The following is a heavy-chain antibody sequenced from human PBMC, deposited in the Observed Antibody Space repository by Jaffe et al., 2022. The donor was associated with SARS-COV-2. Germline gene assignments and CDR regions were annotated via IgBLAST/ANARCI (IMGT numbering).Heavy chain of an antibody. Sequence: EVQLLESGGGLVQPGGSLRLSGAASGFTLSSYAVSWVRQAPGKGLEWVSAISGSGDKTYYADSVKGRFTISRDNSKNTVYLQLNSLRAEDTAVYFCARDPHYHGSDPKTDYYYGMDVWGQGTTVTVSS. CDR3: ARDPHYHGSDPKTDYYYGMDV. CDR1: GFTLSSYA. D-gene: IGHD3-10*01. CDR2: ISGSGDKT. J-gene: IGHJ6*02. V-gene: IGHV3-23*01.